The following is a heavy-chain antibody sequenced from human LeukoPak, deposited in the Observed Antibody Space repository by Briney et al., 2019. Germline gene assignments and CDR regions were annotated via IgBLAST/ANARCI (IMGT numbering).Heavy chain of an antibody. CDR1: GYTFTGYY. V-gene: IGHV1-2*02. D-gene: IGHD3-10*01. Sequence: ASVKVSCKASGYTFTGYYMHWVRQAPGQGLEWMGWINPNSGGTNYAQKFQGRVTMTRDTSISTAYMELSRLRSDDTAVYYCARDYLCGSGSFDYWGQGTLVTVSS. CDR3: ARDYLCGSGSFDY. CDR2: INPNSGGT. J-gene: IGHJ4*02.